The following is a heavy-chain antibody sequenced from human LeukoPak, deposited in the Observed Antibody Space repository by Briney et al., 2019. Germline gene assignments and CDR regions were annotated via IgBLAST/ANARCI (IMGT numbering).Heavy chain of an antibody. D-gene: IGHD4/OR15-4a*01. J-gene: IGHJ4*02. CDR3: TTGLTFGY. Sequence: GGSLTLSCAASGFTFSNAWMNWVRQAPGKGLEWVGRIKSKTEGGTTDYAAPVKGRFTISRDDSKNTLYLQMNSLKPEDTAVYYCTTGLTFGYSGQGTLVTVSS. CDR2: IKSKTEGGTT. CDR1: GFTFSNAW. V-gene: IGHV3-15*01.